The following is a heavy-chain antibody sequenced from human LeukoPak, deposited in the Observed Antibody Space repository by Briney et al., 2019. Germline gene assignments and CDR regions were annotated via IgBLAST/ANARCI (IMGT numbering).Heavy chain of an antibody. V-gene: IGHV4-39*07. D-gene: IGHD4-17*01. CDR1: GGSISSSSYY. CDR2: IYYSGST. CDR3: ARAGYGDSDFDY. J-gene: IGHJ4*02. Sequence: SETLSLTCTVSGGSISSSSYYWGWIRQPPGKGLEWIGSIYYSGSTYYNPSLKSRVTISVDTSKNQFSLKLNSVTAADTAVYYCARAGYGDSDFDYWGQGTLVTVSS.